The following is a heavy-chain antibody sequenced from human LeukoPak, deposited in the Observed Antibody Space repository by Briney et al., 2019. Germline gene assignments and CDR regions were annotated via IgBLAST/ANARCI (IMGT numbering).Heavy chain of an antibody. D-gene: IGHD2-2*02. Sequence: SETLSLTCAVYGGSFSGYYWSWIRQPPGKGLEWIGEINHSGSTNYNPSLKSRVTISVDTSKNQFSLKLSSVTAADTAVYYCATILRCSGTSCFTDEASYWGQGTLVTVSS. J-gene: IGHJ4*02. V-gene: IGHV4-34*01. CDR1: GGSFSGYY. CDR2: INHSGST. CDR3: ATILRCSGTSCFTDEASY.